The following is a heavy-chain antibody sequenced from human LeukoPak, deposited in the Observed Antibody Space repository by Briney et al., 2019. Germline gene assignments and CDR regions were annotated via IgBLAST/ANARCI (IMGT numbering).Heavy chain of an antibody. D-gene: IGHD3-22*01. CDR2: IHYSGST. CDR1: GGSISNYY. CDR3: ARDDRVNYYDSNSYKAFDI. Sequence: SETLSLTCTVSGGSISNYYWTWIRQPPGKGLEWIGYIHYSGSTSYNPSLKSRVTMSVDTSKNQFSLKLSSVTAADTAVYYCARDDRVNYYDSNSYKAFDIWGQGTMVTVSS. V-gene: IGHV4-59*01. J-gene: IGHJ3*02.